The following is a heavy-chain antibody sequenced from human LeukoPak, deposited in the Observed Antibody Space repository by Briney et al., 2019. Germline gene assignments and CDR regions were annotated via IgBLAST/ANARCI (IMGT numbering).Heavy chain of an antibody. CDR2: IYHSGST. CDR1: GGSISSSNW. CDR3: AREDSYGRYYYYGMDV. J-gene: IGHJ6*02. V-gene: IGHV4-4*02. D-gene: IGHD5-18*01. Sequence: SETLSLTCAVSGGSISSSNWWSWVRQPPGKGLEWIGEIYHSGSTNYNPSLKSRVTISVDTSKNQFSLKLSSVTAADTAVYYCAREDSYGRYYYYGMDVWGQGTTVTVSS.